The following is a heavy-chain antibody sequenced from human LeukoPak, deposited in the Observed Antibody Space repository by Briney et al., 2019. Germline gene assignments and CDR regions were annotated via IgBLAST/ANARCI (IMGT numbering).Heavy chain of an antibody. CDR2: INNDGSRT. J-gene: IGHJ4*02. V-gene: IGHV3-74*01. D-gene: IGHD6-19*01. CDR3: ARILDSAWGELGY. Sequence: PGGSLRLSCAASGFTFNNYWMHWVRQIPGKGLVWVSRINNDGSRTNYADPVKGRSTISRDNSKNTLYLQMNSLRAEDTAVYYCARILDSAWGELGYWGQGTLVTVSS. CDR1: GFTFNNYW.